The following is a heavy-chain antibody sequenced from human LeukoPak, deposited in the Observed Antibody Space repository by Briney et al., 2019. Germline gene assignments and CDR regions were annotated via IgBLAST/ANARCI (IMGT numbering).Heavy chain of an antibody. CDR3: ARVEEGYGSGRRENYYYYYMDV. CDR1: GYTFTGYY. J-gene: IGHJ6*03. D-gene: IGHD3-10*01. CDR2: INPNSGGT. V-gene: IGHV1-2*02. Sequence: ASVKVSCKASGYTFTGYYMHWVRQAPGQGLEWMGWINPNSGGTNCAQKFQGRVTMTRDTSISTAYMELSSLRSEDTAVYYCARVEEGYGSGRRENYYYYYMDVWGKGTTVTISS.